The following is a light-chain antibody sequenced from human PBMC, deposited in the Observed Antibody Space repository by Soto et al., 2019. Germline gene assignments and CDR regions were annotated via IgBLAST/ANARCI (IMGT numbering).Light chain of an antibody. CDR1: TGAVTSGFY. V-gene: IGLV7-43*01. CDR2: GTS. J-gene: IGLJ3*02. CDR3: LLYYGGAQSWV. Sequence: QAVVTQEPSLTVSPGGTVTLTCASSTGAVTSGFYPNWFQQKPGQAPRTLIYGTSNRHSRTPARFSGSLLGGKAALTLTGAQPEDEAEYYCLLYYGGAQSWVFGGGTKLTVL.